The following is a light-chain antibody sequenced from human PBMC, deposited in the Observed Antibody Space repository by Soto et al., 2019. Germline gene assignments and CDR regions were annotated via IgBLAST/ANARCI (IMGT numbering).Light chain of an antibody. V-gene: IGLV2-11*01. CDR1: SSDVGGYNY. CDR2: HVS. CDR3: CTDAGTYKV. Sequence: QSVLTQPASVSGSPGQSITISCTGTSSDVGGYNYVSWYQQHPGKAPKLMIYHVSKRPSGVPDRFSGSKSGNAASLTISGLQAEDEADYYCCTDAGTYKVFGTGTKLTVL. J-gene: IGLJ1*01.